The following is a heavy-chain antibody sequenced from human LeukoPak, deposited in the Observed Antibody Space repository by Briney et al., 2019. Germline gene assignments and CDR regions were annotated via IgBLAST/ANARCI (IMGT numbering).Heavy chain of an antibody. V-gene: IGHV3-21*01. CDR3: TRVYDSSGYSFLPYYYYYMDV. CDR2: ISSSSSYI. CDR1: GFTFSSYS. Sequence: PGGSLRLSCAASGFTFSSYSMNWVRQAPGKGLEWVSSISSSSSYIYYADSVKGRFTISRDNAKNSLYLQMNSLRAEDTAVYYCTRVYDSSGYSFLPYYYYYMDVWGKGTTVTVSS. D-gene: IGHD3-22*01. J-gene: IGHJ6*03.